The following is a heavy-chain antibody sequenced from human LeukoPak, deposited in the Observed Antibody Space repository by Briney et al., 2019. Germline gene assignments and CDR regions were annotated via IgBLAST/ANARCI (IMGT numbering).Heavy chain of an antibody. Sequence: GASVKVSCKAYGYTFTSYAMNWVRQAPGQRLEWRGWINTNTGNPTYAQGFTGRFVFSLDTSVSTAYLQISSLKAEDTAVYYCAREWVLSGGSDSWFDLWGQGTLVTVSS. CDR2: INTNTGNP. V-gene: IGHV7-4-1*02. CDR1: GYTFTSYA. J-gene: IGHJ5*02. D-gene: IGHD2-15*01. CDR3: AREWVLSGGSDSWFDL.